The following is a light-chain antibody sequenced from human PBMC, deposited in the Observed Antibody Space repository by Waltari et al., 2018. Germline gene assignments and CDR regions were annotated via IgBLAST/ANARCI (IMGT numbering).Light chain of an antibody. CDR3: CSYAGSGIYV. J-gene: IGLJ1*01. CDR2: EVN. CDR1: SSDVGSYNL. V-gene: IGLV2-23*02. Sequence: QSALTQPASVSGSPGQSIPISCSGTSSDVGSYNLVLWFQQYPDKAPKLIIFEVNKRPSGVSNRFSGSKSGNTASLTISGLQAEDEADYYCCSYAGSGIYVFGTGAKVTVL.